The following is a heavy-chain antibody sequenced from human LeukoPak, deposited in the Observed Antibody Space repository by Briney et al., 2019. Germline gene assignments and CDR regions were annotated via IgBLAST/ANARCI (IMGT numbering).Heavy chain of an antibody. V-gene: IGHV3-11*01. CDR3: ARFAGSGSYYIDY. J-gene: IGHJ4*02. CDR1: GFTFSDYY. D-gene: IGHD3-10*01. Sequence: GGSLRLSCAASGFTFSDYYMSWIRQAPGKGLEWVSYIGGSGTTIFYAHSVKGRSTISRDNAKNSLYLQMNSLRAEDTAVYYCARFAGSGSYYIDYWGQGTLVTVSS. CDR2: IGGSGTTI.